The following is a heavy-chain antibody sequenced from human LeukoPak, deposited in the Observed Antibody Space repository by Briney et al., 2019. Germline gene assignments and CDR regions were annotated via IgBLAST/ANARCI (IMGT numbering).Heavy chain of an antibody. V-gene: IGHV3-15*07. CDR1: DLTLTNAW. J-gene: IGHJ3*02. D-gene: IGHD6-13*01. CDR2: IKSKTDGGTT. CDR3: IIAPGLFAFET. Sequence: GGSLRLSCAASDLTLTNAWVNWIRQAPGEGLEWVGRIKSKTDGGTTDFAAPVNGRFTISRDDSTNTVYLQMDSLKTEDTAVYYCIIAPGLFAFETWGQGTMVTVSS.